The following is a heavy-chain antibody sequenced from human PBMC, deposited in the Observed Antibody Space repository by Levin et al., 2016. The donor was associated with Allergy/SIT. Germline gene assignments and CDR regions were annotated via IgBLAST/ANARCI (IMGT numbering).Heavy chain of an antibody. D-gene: IGHD2-21*02. V-gene: IGHV4-34*01. Sequence: RQAPGKGLEWIGEINHSGSTNYNPSLKSRVTISVDTSKNQFSLKLSSVTAADTAVYYCARGPAISPSFDYWGQGTLVTVSS. CDR3: ARGPAISPSFDY. J-gene: IGHJ4*02. CDR2: INHSGST.